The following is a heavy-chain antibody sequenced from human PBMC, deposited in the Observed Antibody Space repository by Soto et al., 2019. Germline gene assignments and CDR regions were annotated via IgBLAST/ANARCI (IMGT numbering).Heavy chain of an antibody. Sequence: EVQLVESGGGLVQPGGSLRLSCAASGFTFSDYGMNWARQAPGRGLEWVTHINAPGETKSYSDSVKGRFTISRDDAKNSLYLQMHSMTAVDTAIYYCARDPEGIYYFDYWGQGNLVTVSS. CDR1: GFTFSDYG. CDR2: INAPGETK. CDR3: ARDPEGIYYFDY. D-gene: IGHD3-3*02. J-gene: IGHJ4*02. V-gene: IGHV3-48*04.